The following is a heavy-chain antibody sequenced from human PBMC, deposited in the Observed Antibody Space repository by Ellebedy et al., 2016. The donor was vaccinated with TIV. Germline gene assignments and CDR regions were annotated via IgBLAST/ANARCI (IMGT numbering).Heavy chain of an antibody. J-gene: IGHJ3*01. CDR1: GSSISDYY. V-gene: IGHV4-59*08. Sequence: MPSETLSLICTVSGSSISDYYYNWILQSPGAGPEWVVYAQFHGKTNYNPALRRRITMSVDTSKSQSSLKRSTVTATDTALYYCAMWDETQRGFAVWGRGTMVTVSS. CDR2: AQFHGKT. D-gene: IGHD1-26*01. CDR3: AMWDETQRGFAV.